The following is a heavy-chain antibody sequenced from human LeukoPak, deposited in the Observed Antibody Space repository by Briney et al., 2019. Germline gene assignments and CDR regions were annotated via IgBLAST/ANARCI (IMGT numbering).Heavy chain of an antibody. Sequence: GGSLRLSCAASGFIVSSNYMSWVRQAPGKGLEWVSVIYSGGRTYYADSVKGRFTISRDNSRNTLYLQMNSLRAEDTAVYYCARGLGRELDGAFDIWGQGTMVTVAS. D-gene: IGHD3-10*01. V-gene: IGHV3-53*01. J-gene: IGHJ3*02. CDR2: IYSGGRT. CDR3: ARGLGRELDGAFDI. CDR1: GFIVSSNY.